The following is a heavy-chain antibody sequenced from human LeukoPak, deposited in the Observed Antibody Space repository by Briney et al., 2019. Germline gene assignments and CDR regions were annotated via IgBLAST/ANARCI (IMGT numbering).Heavy chain of an antibody. CDR3: ARVIWADYYDSSGFYGY. J-gene: IGHJ4*02. CDR2: ISGSGGST. CDR1: GFTFSSYA. Sequence: GGSLRLSCAASGFTFSSYAMSWVRQAPGKGLEWVSAISGSGGSTYYADSVKGRFTISRDNSKDTLYLQMNSLRAEDTAVYYCARVIWADYYDSSGFYGYWGQGTLVTVSS. V-gene: IGHV3-23*01. D-gene: IGHD3-22*01.